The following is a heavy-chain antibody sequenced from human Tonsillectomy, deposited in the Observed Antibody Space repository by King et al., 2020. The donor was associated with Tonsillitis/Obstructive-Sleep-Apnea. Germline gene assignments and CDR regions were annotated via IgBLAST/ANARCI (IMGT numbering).Heavy chain of an antibody. CDR2: ISYDGSDK. D-gene: IGHD5-24*01. CDR1: GVTFRHYA. J-gene: IGHJ3*02. V-gene: IGHV3-30*04. Sequence: VQLVESGGGVVQPGRSRRLSCVASGVTFRHYAMHWVRQSRGKGLEWAALISYDGSDKYYADSVKGRFTVSRDNSKNTLYLQMNFLRPEDTAVYYCARREMATISPAFDIWGQGTMLTVSS. CDR3: ARREMATISPAFDI.